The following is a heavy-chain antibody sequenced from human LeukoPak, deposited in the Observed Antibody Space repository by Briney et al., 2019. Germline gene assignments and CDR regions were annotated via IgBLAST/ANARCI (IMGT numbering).Heavy chain of an antibody. Sequence: SVKVSCKASGGTFSSYAISWVRQAPGQGLEWMGRIIPIFGTANYAQKFQGRVTITTDESTSTAYMELSSLRSEDTAVYYCARGFGRWLQLEYFQHWGQGTLVTVS. D-gene: IGHD5-24*01. CDR3: ARGFGRWLQLEYFQH. V-gene: IGHV1-69*05. CDR2: IIPIFGTA. J-gene: IGHJ1*01. CDR1: GGTFSSYA.